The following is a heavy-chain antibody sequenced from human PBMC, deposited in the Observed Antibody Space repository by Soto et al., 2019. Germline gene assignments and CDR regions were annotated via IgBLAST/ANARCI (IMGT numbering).Heavy chain of an antibody. J-gene: IGHJ4*02. D-gene: IGHD4-4*01. CDR2: IIPIFGTA. CDR1: GGTFSSYA. Sequence: QVQPVQSGAEVKKPGSSVKVSCKASGGTFSSYAISWVRQAPGQGLEWMGGIIPIFGTANYAQKFQGRVTITADESTSTAYMELSSLRSEDTAVYYCARENSNHQHAYYFDYWGQGTLVTVSS. CDR3: ARENSNHQHAYYFDY. V-gene: IGHV1-69*01.